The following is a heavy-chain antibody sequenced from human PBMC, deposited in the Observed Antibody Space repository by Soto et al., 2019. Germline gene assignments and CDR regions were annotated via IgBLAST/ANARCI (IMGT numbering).Heavy chain of an antibody. J-gene: IGHJ4*02. CDR2: IDTSGHST. Sequence: PGGSLRLSCEASGFVFTNFWMHWVRHVPGKGLVWVARIDTSGHSTNYAESVKGRFTISRDNAKNTVSLQMHSLRVEDPGVYYCAKDSWYFDLWSQGSQVTVSS. V-gene: IGHV3-74*01. CDR1: GFVFTNFW. CDR3: AKDSWYFDL. D-gene: IGHD6-13*01.